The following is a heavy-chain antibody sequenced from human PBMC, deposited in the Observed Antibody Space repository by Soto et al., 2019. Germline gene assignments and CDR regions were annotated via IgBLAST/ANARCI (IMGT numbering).Heavy chain of an antibody. D-gene: IGHD5-12*01. CDR3: ARPVEMATISRSYLFY. J-gene: IGHJ4*02. Sequence: SVKVSCKASGGTFSNYAINWVRQAPGQGLEWMGGIIPLFGTANYAQKFQGRVTITADESTSTAYLDLSSLRSEDTAVYYCARPVEMATISRSYLFYWGQGTLVTVSS. CDR2: IIPLFGTA. CDR1: GGTFSNYA. V-gene: IGHV1-69*13.